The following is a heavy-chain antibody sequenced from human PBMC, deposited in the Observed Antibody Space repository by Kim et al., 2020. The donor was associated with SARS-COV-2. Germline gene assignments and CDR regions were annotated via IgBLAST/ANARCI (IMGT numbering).Heavy chain of an antibody. V-gene: IGHV4-34*01. CDR1: GGSFSGYY. Sequence: SETLSLTCAVYGGSFSGYYWSWIRQPPGKGLEWIGEINHSGSTNYNPSLKSRVTISIDMSKNQFSLKLSSVTAADTGFYHCTRGRVGVVPAPILGIGPHYDYFIMDVWGHGTTVSVSS. CDR3: TRGRVGVVPAPILGIGPHYDYFIMDV. D-gene: IGHD2-2*02. J-gene: IGHJ6*02. CDR2: INHSGST.